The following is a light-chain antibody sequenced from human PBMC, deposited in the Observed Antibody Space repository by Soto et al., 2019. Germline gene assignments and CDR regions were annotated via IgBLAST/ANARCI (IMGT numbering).Light chain of an antibody. Sequence: EILMTQCPGTLCVSPVERANLSCRASQSVIRKLAWYQQKPGQAPRVLIYYASTRATGSLARCSGSRSGTEFTLTIISLQSEDYAVYYYQQYNNRPPITFGQGTRLEIK. CDR2: YAS. CDR1: QSVIRK. J-gene: IGKJ5*01. V-gene: IGKV3-15*01. CDR3: QQYNNRPPIT.